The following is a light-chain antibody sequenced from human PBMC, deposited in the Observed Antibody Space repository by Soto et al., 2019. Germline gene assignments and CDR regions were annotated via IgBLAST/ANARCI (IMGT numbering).Light chain of an antibody. V-gene: IGLV2-8*01. J-gene: IGLJ3*02. CDR3: SSYAGSSWV. CDR2: EVT. Sequence: QSALTQPPSASGSPGQSVTISCTGTSSDVGGYNYVSWYQQHPGKAPKLIIYEVTKRPSGVPDRFSASKSGNSASLTVSGLQAEDEADYYCSSYAGSSWVFGGGTKLTVL. CDR1: SSDVGGYNY.